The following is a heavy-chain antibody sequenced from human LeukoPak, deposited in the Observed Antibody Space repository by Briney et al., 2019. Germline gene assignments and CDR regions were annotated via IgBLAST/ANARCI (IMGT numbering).Heavy chain of an antibody. CDR2: ISYDGSNK. Sequence: PGGSLRLSCAASGFTFSSYAMHWVRQAPGKGLEWVAVISYDGSNKYYADSVKGRFTISRDNSKNTLYLQMNSLRAEDTAVYYCARDCVELSGDYYYGMDVWGQGTTVTVSS. D-gene: IGHD2-21*01. V-gene: IGHV3-30-3*01. CDR1: GFTFSSYA. J-gene: IGHJ6*02. CDR3: ARDCVELSGDYYYGMDV.